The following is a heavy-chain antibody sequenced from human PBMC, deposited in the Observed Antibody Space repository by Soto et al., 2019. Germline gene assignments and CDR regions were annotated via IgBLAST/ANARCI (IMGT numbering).Heavy chain of an antibody. CDR2: IYHSGST. CDR1: GYSISSGYY. Sequence: PSETLSLTCAVSGYSISSGYYCGWIRQPPGKGLEWIGSIYHSGSTYYNPSLKSRVTISVNTSKNQFSLKLSSVTAADTAVYYCARDGNSGAFDIWGQGTMVTVSS. CDR3: ARDGNSGAFDI. J-gene: IGHJ3*02. D-gene: IGHD7-27*01. V-gene: IGHV4-38-2*02.